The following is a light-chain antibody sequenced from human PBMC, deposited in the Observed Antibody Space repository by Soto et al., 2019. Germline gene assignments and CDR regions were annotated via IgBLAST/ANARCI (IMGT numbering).Light chain of an antibody. CDR1: QSIFVW. Sequence: DIQMTQSPSTLSASVGDRVTITCRASQSIFVWLAWYQQRPGTAPRLLIYGASSLQSWVPSRFSGSGSGTEFTHTISSLQPDDSATYYCQQYNSYSYTFGQGTKLEIK. J-gene: IGKJ2*01. V-gene: IGKV1-5*01. CDR2: GAS. CDR3: QQYNSYSYT.